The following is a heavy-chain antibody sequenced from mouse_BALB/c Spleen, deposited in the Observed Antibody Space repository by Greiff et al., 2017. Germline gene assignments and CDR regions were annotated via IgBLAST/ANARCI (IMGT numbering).Heavy chain of an antibody. CDR1: GFSLTGYG. D-gene: IGHD4-1*01. V-gene: IGHV2-6-7*01. J-gene: IGHJ4*01. CDR3: ARVTGTWYAMDY. CDR2: IWGDGST. Sequence: QVQLQQSGPGLVAPSQSLSISCTVSGFSLTGYGVNWVRQPPGKGLEWLGMIWGDGSTDYNSALKSRLSISKDNSKSQVFLKMNSLQTDDTARYYCARVTGTWYAMDYWGQGTSVTVSS.